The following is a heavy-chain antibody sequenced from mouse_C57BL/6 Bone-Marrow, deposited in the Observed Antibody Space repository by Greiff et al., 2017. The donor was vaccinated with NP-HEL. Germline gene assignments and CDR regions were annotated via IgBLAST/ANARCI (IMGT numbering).Heavy chain of an antibody. CDR1: GYTFTSYW. V-gene: IGHV1-55*01. J-gene: IGHJ2*01. CDR2: IYPGSGST. CDR3: ARGAIYYPAWFAY. Sequence: VQLQQPGAELVKPGASVKMSCKASGYTFTSYWITWVKQRPGQGLEWIGDIYPGSGSTNYNEKFKSKATLTVDTSSSTAYMQLSSLTSEDSAVYYCARGAIYYPAWFAYWGQGTTLTVSS. D-gene: IGHD2-1*01.